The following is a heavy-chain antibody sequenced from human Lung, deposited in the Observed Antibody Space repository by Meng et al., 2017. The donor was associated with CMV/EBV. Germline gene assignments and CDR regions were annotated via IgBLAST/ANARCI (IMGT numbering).Heavy chain of an antibody. J-gene: IGHJ6*02. CDR3: ARGALLEWLWGWGYYYYGMDV. CDR1: GFTFSSYW. V-gene: IGHV3-74*01. D-gene: IGHD3-3*01. CDR2: INSDGSST. Sequence: ESXKISXXASGFTFSSYWMHWVRQAPGKGLVWVSRINSDGSSTSYADSVKGRFTIPRDNAKNTLCLQMNSLRAEDTAVYYCARGALLEWLWGWGYYYYGMDVWGQGXTVTVSS.